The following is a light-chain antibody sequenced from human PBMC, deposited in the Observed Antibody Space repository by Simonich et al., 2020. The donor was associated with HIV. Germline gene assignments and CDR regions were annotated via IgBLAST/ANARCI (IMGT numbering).Light chain of an antibody. CDR1: QSVSSY. CDR2: YAS. CDR3: QQYYSSPWT. J-gene: IGKJ1*01. V-gene: IGKV3-15*01. Sequence: EIVLTQSPATLSLSPGERATLSCRASQSVSSYLAWYQHKPGQAPRLLIYYASTRATGVPARFSGSGFGTEFTLTISSLQAEDVAVYYCQQYYSSPWTFGQGTKVEIK.